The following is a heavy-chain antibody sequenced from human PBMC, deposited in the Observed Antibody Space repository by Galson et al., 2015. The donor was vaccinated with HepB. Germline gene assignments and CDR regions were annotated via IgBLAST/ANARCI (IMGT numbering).Heavy chain of an antibody. CDR1: GGTFSSYA. J-gene: IGHJ4*02. Sequence: SVKVPCKASGGTFSSYAISWVRQAPGQGLEWMGGIIPIFGTANYAQKFQGRVTITADESTSTAYMELSSLRSEDTAVYYCARDRAYYYDSSGLGYWGQGTLVTVSS. CDR3: ARDRAYYYDSSGLGY. V-gene: IGHV1-69*13. CDR2: IIPIFGTA. D-gene: IGHD3-22*01.